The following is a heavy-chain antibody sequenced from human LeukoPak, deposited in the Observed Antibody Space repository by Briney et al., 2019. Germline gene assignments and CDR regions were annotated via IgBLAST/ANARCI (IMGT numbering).Heavy chain of an antibody. D-gene: IGHD5-18*01. CDR2: INHSGST. J-gene: IGHJ4*02. Sequence: PSETLSLTCAVYGESFSGYYWSWIRQPPGKGLEWIGEINHSGSTNYNPSLKSRVTISVDTSKNQFSLKLSSVTAADTAVYYCARGWIQLWLQGVFDYWGQGTLVTVSS. CDR3: ARGWIQLWLQGVFDY. CDR1: GESFSGYY. V-gene: IGHV4-34*01.